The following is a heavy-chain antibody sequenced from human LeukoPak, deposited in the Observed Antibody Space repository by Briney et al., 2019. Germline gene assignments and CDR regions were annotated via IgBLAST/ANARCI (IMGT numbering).Heavy chain of an antibody. CDR2: ISDSATTI. V-gene: IGHV3-48*02. CDR3: ARSRPLRGVTVDY. D-gene: IGHD3-10*01. J-gene: IGHJ4*02. Sequence: GGSLRLSCAASGFTFSSYSMNWGRQAPGKGLEWVSFISDSATTIYYVDSVKGRFTISRDNAKNSLYLQMNSLRDEDTAVYYCARSRPLRGVTVDYWGQGTLVTVSS. CDR1: GFTFSSYS.